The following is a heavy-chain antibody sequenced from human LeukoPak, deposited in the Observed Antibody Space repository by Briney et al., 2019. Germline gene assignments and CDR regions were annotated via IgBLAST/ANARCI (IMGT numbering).Heavy chain of an antibody. CDR1: GITLSNYG. CDR3: AKRGVVIRVILVGFHKEAYYFDS. V-gene: IGHV3-23*01. Sequence: SGGSLRLSCAVSGITLSNYGMSWVRQAPGKGLEWVAGISDSGGSTNYADSVKGRFTIPRDNPKNTLYLQMNSLRAEDTAVYFCAKRGVVIRVILVGFHKEAYYFDSWGQGALVTVSS. J-gene: IGHJ4*02. CDR2: ISDSGGST. D-gene: IGHD3-22*01.